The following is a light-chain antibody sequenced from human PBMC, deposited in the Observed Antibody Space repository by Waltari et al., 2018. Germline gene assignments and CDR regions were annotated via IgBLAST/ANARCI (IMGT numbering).Light chain of an antibody. CDR1: RLGVKY. CDR3: QAWDSTTVI. V-gene: IGLV3-1*01. J-gene: IGLJ2*01. Sequence: SYELNQPPSVSVSPGQTATITCSGNRLGVKYTCWYQKKPGQSPVLVIYQNIKRPSGIPDRFSGSNSGNTATLTISGTQAMDEADYYCQAWDSTTVIFGGGTKLTVL. CDR2: QNI.